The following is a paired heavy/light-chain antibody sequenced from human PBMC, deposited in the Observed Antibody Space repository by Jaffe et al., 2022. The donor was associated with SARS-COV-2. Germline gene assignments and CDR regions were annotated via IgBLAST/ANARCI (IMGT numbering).Heavy chain of an antibody. CDR3: ARGYYTSGTYYIFDY. CDR2: IDSSSNTI. CDR1: GFTFSTYS. J-gene: IGHJ4*02. Sequence: QLVESGGGLEQPGGSLRLSCVASGFTFSTYSMNWVRQTPGKRLEWISYIDSSSNTIHYADSVKGRFTISRDNAKNSLYLQMNSLRDEDTAVYFCARGYYTSGTYYIFDYWGQGTLVTVSS. V-gene: IGHV3-48*02. D-gene: IGHD3-10*01.
Light chain of an antibody. V-gene: IGKV1-39*01. Sequence: DIQMTQSPSSLSAFVGDRVTITCRASQSISTYLNWFQQKPGKAPKLLIYAASSLQSGVPSRFSGSGSGTDFTLTIDSLQPEDFATYFCQQSYNTPRTFGQGTKLEIK. CDR2: AAS. CDR1: QSISTY. J-gene: IGKJ2*01. CDR3: QQSYNTPRT.